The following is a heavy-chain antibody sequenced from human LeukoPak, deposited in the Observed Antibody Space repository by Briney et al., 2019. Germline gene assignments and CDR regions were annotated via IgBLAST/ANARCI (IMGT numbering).Heavy chain of an antibody. V-gene: IGHV1-2*06. CDR3: ARGLVELRETQNHYYYMDV. CDR1: GYTFTGYY. D-gene: IGHD3-10*01. J-gene: IGHJ6*03. CDR2: INPNSGGT. Sequence: ASVKVSCKASGYTFTGYYMHWVRQAPGQGLEWMGRINPNSGGTNYAQKFQGRVTMTRDTSISTAYMELSRLRSDDTAVYYCARGLVELRETQNHYYYMDVWGEGTTIIIS.